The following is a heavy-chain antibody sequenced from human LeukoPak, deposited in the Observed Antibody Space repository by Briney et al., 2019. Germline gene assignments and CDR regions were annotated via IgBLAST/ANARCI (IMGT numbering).Heavy chain of an antibody. CDR2: ISDSNGRT. CDR1: GFTFRSYA. V-gene: IGHV3-23*01. J-gene: IGHJ6*02. Sequence: GGSLRLSCVASGFTFRSYAMNWVRQAPGKGLEWVSRISDSNGRTYDADSVKGRFTISRDNSKNTLHLQMNSLRAEDTAVYYCARVGPEKTIYGVIVSRGMDVWGQGTTVTVSS. D-gene: IGHD3-3*01. CDR3: ARVGPEKTIYGVIVSRGMDV.